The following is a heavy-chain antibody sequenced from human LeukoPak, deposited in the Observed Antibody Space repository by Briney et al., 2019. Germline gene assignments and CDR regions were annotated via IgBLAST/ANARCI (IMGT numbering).Heavy chain of an antibody. V-gene: IGHV4-34*01. CDR3: ARDGHRAVLFDP. Sequence: SETLSLTCAVYGGSFSGYYWSWIRQPPGKGLEWIGEINHSGSTNYNPSLKSRVAISVDTSKNQFSLKLSSVTAADTAVYYCARDGHRAVLFDPWGQGTLVTVSS. J-gene: IGHJ5*02. CDR1: GGSFSGYY. CDR2: INHSGST. D-gene: IGHD2-8*01.